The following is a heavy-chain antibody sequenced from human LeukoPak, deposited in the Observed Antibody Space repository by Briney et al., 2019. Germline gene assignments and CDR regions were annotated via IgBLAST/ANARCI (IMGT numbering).Heavy chain of an antibody. V-gene: IGHV1-18*01. Sequence: ASVKVSCKASGYTFTSYGISWVRQAPGQGLEWMGWISAYNGNTNYAQKLQGRVTMTRDTSISTAYMELSRLRSDDTAVYYCAIRHITMIVVVITTFDYWGQGTLVTVSS. CDR1: GYTFTSYG. CDR3: AIRHITMIVVVITTFDY. D-gene: IGHD3-22*01. CDR2: ISAYNGNT. J-gene: IGHJ4*02.